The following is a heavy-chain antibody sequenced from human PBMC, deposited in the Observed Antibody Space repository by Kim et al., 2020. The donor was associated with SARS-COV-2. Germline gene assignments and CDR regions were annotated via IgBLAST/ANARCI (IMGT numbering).Heavy chain of an antibody. CDR2: ISGSGGST. V-gene: IGHV3-23*01. D-gene: IGHD3-10*01. CDR1: GFTFSSYA. J-gene: IGHJ4*02. Sequence: GGSLRLSCAASGFTFSSYAMSWVRQAPGKGLEWVSAISGSGGSTYYADSEKGRFTISRDNSKNTLYLQMNSLRAEDTAVYYCAKRPCPFVYGSGACTFSDYWGQGTLVTVSS. CDR3: AKRPCPFVYGSGACTFSDY.